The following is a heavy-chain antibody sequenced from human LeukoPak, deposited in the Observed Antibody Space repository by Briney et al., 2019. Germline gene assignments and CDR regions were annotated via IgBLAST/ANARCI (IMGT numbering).Heavy chain of an antibody. CDR2: IKQDGSEK. Sequence: GSLRLSCAASGFTFSSYWMSWVRQAPGKGLEWVANIKQDGSEKYYVDSVKGRFTISRDNAKNSLYLQMNSLRAEDTAVYYCARARRGKGYCSGGSCYFFDYWGQGTLVTVSS. D-gene: IGHD2-15*01. V-gene: IGHV3-7*04. CDR1: GFTFSSYW. CDR3: ARARRGKGYCSGGSCYFFDY. J-gene: IGHJ4*02.